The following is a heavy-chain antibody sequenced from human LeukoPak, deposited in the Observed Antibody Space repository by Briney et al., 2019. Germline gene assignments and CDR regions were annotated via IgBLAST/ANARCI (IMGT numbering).Heavy chain of an antibody. CDR1: GGSISSGSYD. J-gene: IGHJ4*02. Sequence: PSETLSLTCTVSGGSISSGSYDWYWIRQPAGRGLEWIGHIYTSGTSNYNPSLRSRVTISVDTSKNQFSLKLTSVTAADTAVYYCTKGRGIWGQGTLVTVSS. D-gene: IGHD3-10*01. V-gene: IGHV4-61*09. CDR3: TKGRGI. CDR2: IYTSGTS.